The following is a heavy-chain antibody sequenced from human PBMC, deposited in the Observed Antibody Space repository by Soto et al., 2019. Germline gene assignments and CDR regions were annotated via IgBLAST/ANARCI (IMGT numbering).Heavy chain of an antibody. CDR2: IKGDGSII. Sequence: GGSLRLSCAASGFSFSYYWMHWVRQVPGKGWLWVSTIKGDGSIIAYADSVKGRFTISRDNAKNTLYLQMDSLRADDAAVYYCASSTRVVVSDYYYYGMDVWGQGTTVTAP. CDR3: ASSTRVVVSDYYYYGMDV. D-gene: IGHD3-22*01. CDR1: GFSFSYYW. J-gene: IGHJ6*02. V-gene: IGHV3-74*01.